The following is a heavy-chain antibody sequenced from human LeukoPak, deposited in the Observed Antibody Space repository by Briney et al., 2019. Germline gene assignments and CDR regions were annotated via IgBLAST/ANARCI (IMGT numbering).Heavy chain of an antibody. CDR3: ARAGGYSSSWGIDNWFDP. J-gene: IGHJ5*02. CDR1: GGSFSGYY. Sequence: PSETLSLTCAVYGGSFSGYYWSWIRQPPGKGLEWIGEINHSGSTNYNPSLKSRVTISVDTSKNQFSLKLSSVTPEDTAVYYCARAGGYSSSWGIDNWFDPWGQGTLVTVSS. CDR2: INHSGST. D-gene: IGHD6-6*01. V-gene: IGHV4-34*01.